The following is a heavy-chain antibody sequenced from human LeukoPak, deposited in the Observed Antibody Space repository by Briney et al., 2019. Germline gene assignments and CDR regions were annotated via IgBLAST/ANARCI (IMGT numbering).Heavy chain of an antibody. D-gene: IGHD6-13*01. CDR2: IRYDGSNK. J-gene: IGHJ4*02. CDR1: GFTFSSYG. V-gene: IGHV3-30*02. Sequence: GGSLRLSCAASGFTFSSYGMHWVRQAPGKGLEWVAFIRYDGSNKYYADSVKGRFTISRDNSKNTLYLQMNSLRAEDTAVYHCAKDKYSPVRSMSEAAYYFDFWGPGTLVTVSS. CDR3: AKDKYSPVRSMSEAAYYFDF.